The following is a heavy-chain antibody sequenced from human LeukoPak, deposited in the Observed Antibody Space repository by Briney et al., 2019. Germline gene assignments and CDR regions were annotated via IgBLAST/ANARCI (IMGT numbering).Heavy chain of an antibody. J-gene: IGHJ4*02. CDR1: GFIFSHAW. Sequence: GGSLRLSCTASGFIFSHAWMNLVRQAPGKGLQWLGRIRSGGAREYAAPAQGRFTTSRDDSRNTVYLEMNNLDTDDTAVYFCAVDTPVIDAQIDYWGQGTLVTVSS. CDR2: IRSGGAR. D-gene: IGHD3-16*02. V-gene: IGHV3-15*01. CDR3: AVDTPVIDAQIDY.